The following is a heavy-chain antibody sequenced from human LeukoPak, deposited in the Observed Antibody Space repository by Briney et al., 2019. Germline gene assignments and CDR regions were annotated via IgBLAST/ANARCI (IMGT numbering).Heavy chain of an antibody. Sequence: TGGSLRLSCAASGFTFSSYWMTWVRQAPGKGLEWVADISQDGTAKYYVDSAKGRFTISRDNSKNSLYLQLDSLRAEDTAVYYCAKDNYDYVWGSYRASCFDYWGQGTLVTVSS. CDR3: AKDNYDYVWGSYRASCFDY. V-gene: IGHV3-7*03. CDR2: ISQDGTAK. D-gene: IGHD3-16*02. CDR1: GFTFSSYW. J-gene: IGHJ4*02.